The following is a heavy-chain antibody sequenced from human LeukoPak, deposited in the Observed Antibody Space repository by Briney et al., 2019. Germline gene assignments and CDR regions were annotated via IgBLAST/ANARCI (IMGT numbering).Heavy chain of an antibody. J-gene: IGHJ4*02. V-gene: IGHV3-7*01. CDR1: GFTFSTYW. CDR2: INQDASEI. D-gene: IGHD2-21*02. Sequence: GGSLRLSCAASGFTFSTYWMNWYRQAPGKGLEWVGNINQDASEINYVDSVRGRFTISRDNAKNSLHLQMNTLRAEDTAVYYCATDRDNSDWQKRFDSWGQGTLVTVSS. CDR3: ATDRDNSDWQKRFDS.